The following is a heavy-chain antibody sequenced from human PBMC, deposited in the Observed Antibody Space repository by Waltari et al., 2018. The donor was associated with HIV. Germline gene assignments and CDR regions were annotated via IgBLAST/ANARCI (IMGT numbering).Heavy chain of an antibody. Sequence: EVQLVESGGGLVQPGGSLRLSCAASGFTFSSYWMSGVRQAPGKGLEWVANIKQDGSEKYYVDAMNGRFTISRDNAENSLYLQMNSLRAEDTAVYYCARGVFYGSGSKVNWGQGTLVTVSS. V-gene: IGHV3-7*04. CDR2: IKQDGSEK. CDR1: GFTFSSYW. J-gene: IGHJ4*02. CDR3: ARGVFYGSGSKVN. D-gene: IGHD3-10*01.